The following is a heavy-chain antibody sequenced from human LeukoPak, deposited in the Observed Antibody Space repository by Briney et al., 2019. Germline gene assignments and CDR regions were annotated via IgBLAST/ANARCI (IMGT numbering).Heavy chain of an antibody. J-gene: IGHJ4*02. Sequence: SETLSLTCAVYGGSFSGYYWSWIRQPPGKGLEWIGYIYYSGSTNYNPSLKSRVTISVDTSKNQFSLKLSSVTAADTAVYYCASTYDSSGYYPSWYFDYWGQGTLVTVSS. D-gene: IGHD3-22*01. CDR2: IYYSGST. CDR1: GGSFSGYY. CDR3: ASTYDSSGYYPSWYFDY. V-gene: IGHV4-59*01.